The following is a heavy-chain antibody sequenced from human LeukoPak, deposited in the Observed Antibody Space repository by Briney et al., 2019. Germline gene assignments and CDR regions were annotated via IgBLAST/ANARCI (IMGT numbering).Heavy chain of an antibody. CDR2: INPNSGGT. CDR1: GYTFTCYY. CDR3: ARSQHYDILTGYYSSGMDV. J-gene: IGHJ6*02. Sequence: ASVKVSCKASGYTFTCYYMHWVRQAPGQGLEWMGRINPNSGGTNYAQKFQGRVTMTRDTSISTACMELSRLRSDDTAVYYCARSQHYDILTGYYSSGMDVWGQGTTVTVSS. D-gene: IGHD3-9*01. V-gene: IGHV1-2*06.